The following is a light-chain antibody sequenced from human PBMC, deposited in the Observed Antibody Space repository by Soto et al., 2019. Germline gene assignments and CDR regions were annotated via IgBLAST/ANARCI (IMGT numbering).Light chain of an antibody. Sequence: QSALTQPASVSGSPGQSITISCAGTSSDVGGYNYVSWYQQHPGKVPRLIISDVNKRPSGVSDRFFGSKSGNTASLTISGLQAEDEADYYCASFTRSVTVVFGGGTKLTVL. CDR1: SSDVGGYNY. V-gene: IGLV2-14*03. CDR2: DVN. J-gene: IGLJ2*01. CDR3: ASFTRSVTVV.